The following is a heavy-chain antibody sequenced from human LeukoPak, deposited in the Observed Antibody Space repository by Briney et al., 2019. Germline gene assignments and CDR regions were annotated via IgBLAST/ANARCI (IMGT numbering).Heavy chain of an antibody. V-gene: IGHV4-4*02. Sequence: SETLSLTCAVSGGSISSSNWWNWVRQPPGKGLEWIGQIYHSGSTNYNPSLKARVTISVDKSKSQFSLNLTSVTAADTAVYYCARGYPRYNWKRPPPLDYWGQGTLVTVSS. CDR3: ARGYPRYNWKRPPPLDY. J-gene: IGHJ4*02. CDR2: IYHSGST. D-gene: IGHD1-1*01. CDR1: GGSISSSNW.